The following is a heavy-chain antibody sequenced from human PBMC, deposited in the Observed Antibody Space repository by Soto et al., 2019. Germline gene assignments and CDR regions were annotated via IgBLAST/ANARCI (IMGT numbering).Heavy chain of an antibody. J-gene: IGHJ4*02. Sequence: LVQSGPDVKKPGTSVKVSCKTSGFTFGSSAVPWVRQVRGQRLEWIGWIVVASGYSNVAQKFQDRVSLTRDLSTNTDFMELSSLTSADSAMYYCAADVRGVAGDFDHWGQGTLVSVSS. CDR3: AADVRGVAGDFDH. CDR1: GFTFGSSA. CDR2: IVVASGYS. V-gene: IGHV1-58*01. D-gene: IGHD6-19*01.